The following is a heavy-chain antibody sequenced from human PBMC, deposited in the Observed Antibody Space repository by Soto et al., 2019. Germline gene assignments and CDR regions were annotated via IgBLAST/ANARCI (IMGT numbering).Heavy chain of an antibody. Sequence: SETLSLTCAVYGGSFSGYYWSWIRQPPGKGLEWIGYINYSGSTNYNPSLKSRVMISSDTSKNQFSLSVSSVTAADTAVYYCARAPETPPIVRVVVPYFFDSWGQGTLVTVSS. V-gene: IGHV4-34*01. CDR3: ARAPETPPIVRVVVPYFFDS. D-gene: IGHD3-16*02. J-gene: IGHJ4*02. CDR2: INYSGST. CDR1: GGSFSGYY.